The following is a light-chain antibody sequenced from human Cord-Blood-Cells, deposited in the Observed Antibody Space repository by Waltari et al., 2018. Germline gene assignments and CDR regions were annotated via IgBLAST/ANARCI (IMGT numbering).Light chain of an antibody. Sequence: EIVLTQSPGTLSLSPGERATLSCRASQSVSSSYLAWYQQKPGQAPRLLIYGASSRDTGIPDRFSGSGSETDFTLTISRLEPEDFSVYYCQQYGSSPRYTFGQGTKLEIK. J-gene: IGKJ2*01. CDR3: QQYGSSPRYT. CDR2: GAS. CDR1: QSVSSSY. V-gene: IGKV3-20*01.